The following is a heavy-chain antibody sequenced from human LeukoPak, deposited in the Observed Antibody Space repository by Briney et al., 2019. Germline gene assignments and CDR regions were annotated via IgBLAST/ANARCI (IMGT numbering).Heavy chain of an antibody. Sequence: GGSLRLSCVGTGFTFNHYGIHWVRQAPGKGLEWVAFIRYDETNKYYADSVQGRFTISRDNSKSTLYLQMNDLRIEDTAVYSCASGGAVPAFFDYWGQGTLVTVSS. CDR2: IRYDETNK. J-gene: IGHJ4*02. V-gene: IGHV3-30*02. CDR3: ASGGAVPAFFDY. CDR1: GFTFNHYG. D-gene: IGHD3-3*01.